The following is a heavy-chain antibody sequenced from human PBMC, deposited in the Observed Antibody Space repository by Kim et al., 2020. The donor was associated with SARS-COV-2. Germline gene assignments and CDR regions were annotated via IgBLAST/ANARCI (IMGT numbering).Heavy chain of an antibody. Sequence: SVKVSCKASGGTFSSYAISWVRQAPGQGLEWMGRIIPMLGIATSAQKFQGRVTITADKSTSTAYMELSSLRYEDTAVYYCARGIVGATPGAFDIWGQGTMVTVAS. D-gene: IGHD1-26*01. CDR1: GGTFSSYA. CDR2: IIPMLGIA. CDR3: ARGIVGATPGAFDI. J-gene: IGHJ3*02. V-gene: IGHV1-69*04.